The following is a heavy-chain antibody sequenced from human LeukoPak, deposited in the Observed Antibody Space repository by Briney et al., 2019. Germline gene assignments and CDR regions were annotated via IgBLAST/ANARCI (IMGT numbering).Heavy chain of an antibody. Sequence: LETLSLTCTVSGGSVSSYYWSWIRQPPGKGLEWIGYIYYSGSTNYNPSLKSRVTISVDTSKNQFSLKLSSVTAADTAVYYCARVLDYGGNQNYFDYWGQGTLVTVSS. V-gene: IGHV4-59*02. J-gene: IGHJ4*02. CDR2: IYYSGST. D-gene: IGHD4-23*01. CDR3: ARVLDYGGNQNYFDY. CDR1: GGSVSSYY.